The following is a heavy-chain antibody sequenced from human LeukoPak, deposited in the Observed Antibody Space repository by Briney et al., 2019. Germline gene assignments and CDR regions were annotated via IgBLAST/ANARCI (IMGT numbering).Heavy chain of an antibody. V-gene: IGHV1-2*02. CDR3: ARYSGYDPFDY. CDR2: INPNSGGT. Sequence: EASVTVSFKASGYTFTVYYMHWVRQAPGQGLEWMGWINPNSGGTNYAQKFQGRVTMTRDTSISTAYMELSRLRSDDTAVYYCARYSGYDPFDYWGQGTLVTVSS. CDR1: GYTFTVYY. J-gene: IGHJ4*02. D-gene: IGHD5-12*01.